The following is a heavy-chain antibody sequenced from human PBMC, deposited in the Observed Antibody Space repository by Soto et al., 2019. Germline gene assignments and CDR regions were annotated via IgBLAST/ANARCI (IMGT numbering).Heavy chain of an antibody. CDR2: INGGGDSA. J-gene: IGHJ4*02. CDR3: IKDRDWSFEY. Sequence: PGGSLRLSCTASGSTFDRTTMHWARQAPGKGLEWVSFINGGGDSAYYADSVKGRFTMSRENRKNSLYLQMNSLRIEDTAVYYCIKDRDWSFEYWGQGTPVTVSS. D-gene: IGHD3-9*01. CDR1: GSTFDRTT. V-gene: IGHV3-43*01.